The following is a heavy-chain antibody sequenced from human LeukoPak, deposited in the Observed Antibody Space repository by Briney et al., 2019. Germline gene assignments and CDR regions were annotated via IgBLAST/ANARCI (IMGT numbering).Heavy chain of an antibody. CDR1: GYTFTSYD. Sequence: ASVKVSCKASGYTFTSYDINWVRQATGQGLERMGWMNPNSGNTGYAQKFQGRVTMTRNTSISTAYMELSSLRSENTAVYYCARGRKNSGSFDYWGQGTLVTVSS. CDR2: MNPNSGNT. CDR3: ARGRKNSGSFDY. J-gene: IGHJ4*02. V-gene: IGHV1-8*01. D-gene: IGHD1-26*01.